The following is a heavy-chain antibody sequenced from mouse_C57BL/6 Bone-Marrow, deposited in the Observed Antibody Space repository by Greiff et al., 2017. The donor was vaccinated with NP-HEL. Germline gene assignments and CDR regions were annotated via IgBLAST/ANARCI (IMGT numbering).Heavy chain of an antibody. D-gene: IGHD1-1*01. CDR2: ISDGGSYT. J-gene: IGHJ4*01. CDR3: ARGQGYYGSSYGDYAMDY. Sequence: EVKLVESGGGLVKPGGSLKLSCAASGFTFSSYAMSWVRQTPEKRLEWVATISDGGSYTYYPDNVKGRFTISRDNAKNNLYLQMSHLKSEDTAMYYCARGQGYYGSSYGDYAMDYWGQGTSVTVSS. CDR1: GFTFSSYA. V-gene: IGHV5-4*03.